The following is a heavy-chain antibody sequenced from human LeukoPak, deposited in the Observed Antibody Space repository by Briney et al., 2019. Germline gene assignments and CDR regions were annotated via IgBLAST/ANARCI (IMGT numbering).Heavy chain of an antibody. V-gene: IGHV3-64*04. Sequence: PGGSLRLSCSASGFTFSSYAMHWVRQAPGKGLEYVSAISSNGGSTNYADSVKGRFTISRDNAKNSLYLQMNSLRAEDTAVYYCARGHDYNDFWGQGTQVTVSS. CDR1: GFTFSSYA. CDR3: ARGHDYNDF. J-gene: IGHJ4*02. CDR2: ISSNGGST.